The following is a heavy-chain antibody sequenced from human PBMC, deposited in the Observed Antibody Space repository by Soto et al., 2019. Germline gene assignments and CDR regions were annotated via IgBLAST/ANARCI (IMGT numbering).Heavy chain of an antibody. Sequence: EVQLLESGGGLVQPGGSLRLSCVASGFTFNNYAMSWVRQAPGKGLEWVSVISGGGHTTYYAGSARGRFTISRDNSKNALYLRMNSLSAEDTAIYYCAKGGFCSGGSCYPGFDYWGQGTLVTVSS. J-gene: IGHJ4*02. D-gene: IGHD2-15*01. CDR1: GFTFNNYA. V-gene: IGHV3-23*01. CDR3: AKGGFCSGGSCYPGFDY. CDR2: ISGGGHTT.